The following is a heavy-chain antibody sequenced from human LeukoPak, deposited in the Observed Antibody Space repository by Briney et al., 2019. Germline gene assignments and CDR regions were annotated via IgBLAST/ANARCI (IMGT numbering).Heavy chain of an antibody. Sequence: GGSLRLSCAASGFTFSSYAMSWVRQAPGKGLEWVSAISGSGGSTYYADSVKGRFTISRDNSKNTLYLQMNSLRAEDTAVYYCAKESGYQLLYNWFDPWGREPWSPSPQ. D-gene: IGHD2-2*01. CDR3: AKESGYQLLYNWFDP. J-gene: IGHJ5*02. CDR1: GFTFSSYA. CDR2: ISGSGGST. V-gene: IGHV3-23*01.